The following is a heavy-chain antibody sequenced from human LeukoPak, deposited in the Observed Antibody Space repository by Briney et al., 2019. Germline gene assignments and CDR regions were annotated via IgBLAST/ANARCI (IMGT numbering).Heavy chain of an antibody. CDR1: GFTFTNYW. Sequence: GESLKISCKASGFTFTNYWIGWVRQMPGKGLEWMGITYPDDSDTRYSPSLEGHVTISADKSSTTAYLQWSSLKASDTAIYYCARRYYDILTGYYQYFDYWGQGTPVTVSS. CDR2: TYPDDSDT. J-gene: IGHJ4*02. CDR3: ARRYYDILTGYYQYFDY. D-gene: IGHD3-9*01. V-gene: IGHV5-51*01.